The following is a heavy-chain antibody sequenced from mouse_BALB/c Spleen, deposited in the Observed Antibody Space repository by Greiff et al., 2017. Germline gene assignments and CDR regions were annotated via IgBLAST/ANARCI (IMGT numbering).Heavy chain of an antibody. J-gene: IGHJ2*01. CDR1: GFSLTSYD. Sequence: VMLVESGPGLVQPSQSLSITCTVSGFSLTSYDVHWVRQSPGKGLEWLGMIWSGGSTDYNAAFISRLSISKDNSKSQVFFKMNSLQANDTAIYYCARRNYFVYWGQGTTLTVSS. CDR3: ARRNYFVY. CDR2: IWSGGST. V-gene: IGHV2-2*02.